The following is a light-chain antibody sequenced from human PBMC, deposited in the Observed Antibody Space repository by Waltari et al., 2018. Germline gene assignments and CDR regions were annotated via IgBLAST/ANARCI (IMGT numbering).Light chain of an antibody. CDR3: QQRNTYPPT. V-gene: IGKV1-9*01. Sequence: DIQLTQSPSFLSASVGDRVTITCRASQALTTYLAWYQQKPGKAPKLLIYGVSTLQSGVPSRFSGSGSGADFTLTINSLQPEDFAIYYCQQRNTYPPTFGQGTRLEIK. CDR2: GVS. CDR1: QALTTY. J-gene: IGKJ5*01.